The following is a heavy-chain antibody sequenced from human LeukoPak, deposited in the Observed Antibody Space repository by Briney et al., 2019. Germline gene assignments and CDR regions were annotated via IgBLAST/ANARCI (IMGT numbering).Heavy chain of an antibody. CDR3: VKDLYKGDTSTWYYFDY. V-gene: IGHV3-64D*06. D-gene: IGHD6-13*01. CDR1: GFTFSTYA. CDR2: INTSGDKT. Sequence: PGGSLRLSCSGSGFTFSTYAIHWVRQAPGKGPEYVSLINTSGDKTYYADSVKGRFTISRDNSKNTVSLQMSSLRAEDTAMYYCVKDLYKGDTSTWYYFDYWGQGTLVVVSS. J-gene: IGHJ4*02.